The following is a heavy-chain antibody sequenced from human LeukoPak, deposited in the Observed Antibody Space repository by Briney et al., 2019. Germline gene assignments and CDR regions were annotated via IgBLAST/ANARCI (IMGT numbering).Heavy chain of an antibody. J-gene: IGHJ4*02. CDR1: GYTFTSYG. Sequence: GASVKVSCKASGYTFTSYGISWVRQAPGQGLEWMGWINPNSGGTNYAQKFQGRVTMTRDTSISTAYMELSRLRSDDTAVYYCARGFPFLYDYVWGSYRYPTSFFDYWGQGTLVTVSS. CDR3: ARGFPFLYDYVWGSYRYPTSFFDY. V-gene: IGHV1-2*02. CDR2: INPNSGGT. D-gene: IGHD3-16*02.